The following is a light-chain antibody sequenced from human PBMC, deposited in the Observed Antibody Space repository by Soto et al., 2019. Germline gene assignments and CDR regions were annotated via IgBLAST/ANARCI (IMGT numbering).Light chain of an antibody. CDR3: QQYKSYFWT. Sequence: DIQMTQSPSTLSASVGDRVTITCRASQSMSRWLAWFQQKPGKAPKLLIYDASSLKSGVPSRFSGSGSGTEFTLTISSLQPDDFATYYCQQYKSYFWTFGQGTKV. CDR1: QSMSRW. J-gene: IGKJ1*01. V-gene: IGKV1-5*01. CDR2: DAS.